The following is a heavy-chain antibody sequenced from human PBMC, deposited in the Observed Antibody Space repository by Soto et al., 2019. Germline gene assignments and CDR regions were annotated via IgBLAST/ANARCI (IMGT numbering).Heavy chain of an antibody. Sequence: QVQLVQSGAEVKKPGASVKVSCKASGYTFTSYGISWVRQAPGQGLEGMGWISAYNGNTNYAQKLQGRVTMTTDTSTSTAYMELRSLSADDTAVYYCARLGLGMIVVAPIPYYFDYWGQGTLVTVSS. J-gene: IGHJ4*02. CDR2: ISAYNGNT. CDR1: GYTFTSYG. V-gene: IGHV1-18*01. CDR3: ARLGLGMIVVAPIPYYFDY. D-gene: IGHD3-22*01.